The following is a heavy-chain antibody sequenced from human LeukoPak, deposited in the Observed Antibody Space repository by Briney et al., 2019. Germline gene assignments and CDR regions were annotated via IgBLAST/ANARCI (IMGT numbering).Heavy chain of an antibody. CDR3: AKDTGTTSRYYFDY. V-gene: IGHV3-9*01. J-gene: IGHJ4*02. CDR1: GFTFADYA. Sequence: GRFLRLSCAASGFTFADYAMHWVRQAPGKGLEWVSGISWNSGSIGYADSVKGRFTISRDNAKNSLYLQMNSLRAEDTALYYCAKDTGTTSRYYFDYWGQGTLVTVSS. D-gene: IGHD1-1*01. CDR2: ISWNSGSI.